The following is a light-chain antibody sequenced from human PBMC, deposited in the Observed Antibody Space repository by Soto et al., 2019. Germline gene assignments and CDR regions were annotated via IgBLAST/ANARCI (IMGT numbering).Light chain of an antibody. Sequence: EIVMTQSPATLSVSPGERATLSCRASQSVSSNLAWYQQKPGLAPRLLIYYASTRATEIPARFSGSGSGTDFTLTISRLQGEEFAVYYCQQYDNWPLTFGGGTKVEIK. CDR3: QQYDNWPLT. J-gene: IGKJ4*01. CDR2: YAS. V-gene: IGKV3-15*01. CDR1: QSVSSN.